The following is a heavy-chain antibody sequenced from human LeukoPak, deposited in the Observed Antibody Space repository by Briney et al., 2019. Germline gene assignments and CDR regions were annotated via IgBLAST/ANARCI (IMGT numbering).Heavy chain of an antibody. CDR3: AGGPYGDYIRA. J-gene: IGHJ4*02. CDR1: GYTFTSYA. Sequence: ASVKVSCKASGYTFTSYAMHWVRQAPGQRLEWMGWINAGNSNTKYSQRFQGRVTITRDTSASTAYMELSSLRSEDTAVYYCAGGPYGDYIRAWGQGTLVTVSS. CDR2: INAGNSNT. D-gene: IGHD4-17*01. V-gene: IGHV1-3*01.